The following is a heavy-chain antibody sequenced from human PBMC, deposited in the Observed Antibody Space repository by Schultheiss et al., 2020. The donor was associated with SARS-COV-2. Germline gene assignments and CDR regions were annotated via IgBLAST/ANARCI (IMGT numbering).Heavy chain of an antibody. CDR3: ARDLSRLWRHGMDV. J-gene: IGHJ6*02. D-gene: IGHD3-16*01. Sequence: GESLKISCAASGFTFSSYSMNWVRQAPGKGLEWVSSISSSSSYIYYADSVKGRFTISRDNAKNSLYLQMNSLKAEDTAVYYCARDLSRLWRHGMDVWGQGTTVTVSS. CDR2: ISSSSSYI. V-gene: IGHV3-21*01. CDR1: GFTFSSYS.